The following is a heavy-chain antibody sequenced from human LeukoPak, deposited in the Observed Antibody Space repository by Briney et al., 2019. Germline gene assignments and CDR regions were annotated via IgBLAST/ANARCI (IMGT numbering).Heavy chain of an antibody. CDR2: ISSGGGST. J-gene: IGHJ3*02. CDR3: ARGVPYYDILTGGSFDI. CDR1: GFTFSNYA. Sequence: PGGSLRLSCTASGFTFSNYAMHWVRQAPGKGLEYVSAISSGGGSTYYANSVKGRFTISRDNSKNTLYLQMGSLRAEGMAVYYCARGVPYYDILTGGSFDIWGQGTMVTVSS. V-gene: IGHV3-64*01. D-gene: IGHD3-9*01.